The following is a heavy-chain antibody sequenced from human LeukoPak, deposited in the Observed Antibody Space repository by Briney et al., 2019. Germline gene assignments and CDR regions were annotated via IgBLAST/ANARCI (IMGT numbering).Heavy chain of an antibody. J-gene: IGHJ4*02. D-gene: IGHD6-19*01. CDR2: IIPIFGTA. Sequence: SVKVSCKASGGTFSSYAISWVRQAPGQGLEWMGGIIPIFGTANYAQKFQGRVTITADESTSTAYMELSSLRSEDTAVYYCARSIAVAGTVDHYFDYWGQGTLVTVSS. CDR1: GGTFSSYA. V-gene: IGHV1-69*01. CDR3: ARSIAVAGTVDHYFDY.